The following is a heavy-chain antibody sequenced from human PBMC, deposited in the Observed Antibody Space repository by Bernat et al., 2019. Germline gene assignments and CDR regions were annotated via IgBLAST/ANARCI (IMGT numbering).Heavy chain of an antibody. CDR3: ARRVTTRPDAFDI. Sequence: QLQLQESGPGLVKPSETLSLTCTVSGGSISSSGYYWDWIRQPPGEGLEWIGSIYYSGSTYYNPSLKSRVTISVDTSKNQFSLKLSSVTAADTAVYYCARRVTTRPDAFDICGQGTMVTVSS. CDR2: IYYSGST. J-gene: IGHJ3*02. CDR1: GGSISSSGYY. D-gene: IGHD4-17*01. V-gene: IGHV4-39*01.